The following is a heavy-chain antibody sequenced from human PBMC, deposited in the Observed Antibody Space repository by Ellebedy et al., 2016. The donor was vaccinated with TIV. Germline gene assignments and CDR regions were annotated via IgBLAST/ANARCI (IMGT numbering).Heavy chain of an antibody. CDR2: IYYSGST. Sequence: MPSETLSLTCTVSGGSISSSSYYWGWIRQPPGKGLEWIGSIYYSGSTYYNPSLKSRVTISVDTSKNQFSLKLSSVTAADTAVYYCARLDTAMVRSPFDYWGQGTLVTVSS. V-gene: IGHV4-39*01. D-gene: IGHD5-18*01. CDR3: ARLDTAMVRSPFDY. CDR1: GGSISSSSYY. J-gene: IGHJ4*02.